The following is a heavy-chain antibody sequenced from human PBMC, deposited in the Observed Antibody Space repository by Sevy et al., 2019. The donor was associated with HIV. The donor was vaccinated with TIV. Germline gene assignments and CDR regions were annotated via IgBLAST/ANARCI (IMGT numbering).Heavy chain of an antibody. CDR2: FSFGCGRI. CDR3: AREGCTKPHDY. Sequence: GGSLILSCEASGFTFSKYSMSWVRQAPGKGLEWVSTFSFGCGRINYADSVKGRFTISRDDSKNTLYVQMNSLRAEDTAVYYCAREGCTKPHDYWGQGTLVTVSS. D-gene: IGHD2-8*01. CDR1: GFTFSKYS. J-gene: IGHJ4*02. V-gene: IGHV3-23*01.